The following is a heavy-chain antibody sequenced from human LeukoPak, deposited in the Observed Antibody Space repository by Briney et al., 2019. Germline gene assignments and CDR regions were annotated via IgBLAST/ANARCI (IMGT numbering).Heavy chain of an antibody. V-gene: IGHV3-30*19. CDR1: GFTFSTYG. D-gene: IGHD6-13*01. J-gene: IGHJ6*02. CDR2: ISYDGSNK. Sequence: GGSLRLSCVASGFTFSTYGMHWVRQAPGKGLEWVAVISYDGSNKYYADSVKGRFTISRDNSKNTLYLQMNSLRAEGTAVYYCARDLVAADWYGMDVWGQGTTVTVSS. CDR3: ARDLVAADWYGMDV.